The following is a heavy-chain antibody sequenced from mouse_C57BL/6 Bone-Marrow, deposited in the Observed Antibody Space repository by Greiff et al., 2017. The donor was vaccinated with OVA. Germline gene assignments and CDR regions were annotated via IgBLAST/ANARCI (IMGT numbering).Heavy chain of an antibody. J-gene: IGHJ4*01. CDR1: GYTFTSYW. CDR3: ARWDYGNYGYAMDD. Sequence: QVQLQQPGAELVKPGASVKLSCKASGYTFTSYWMHWVKQRPGQGLEWIGMIHPNSGSTNYNEKFKSKATLTVDKSSSTAYMQLSSLTSEDSAVYYCARWDYGNYGYAMDDWGQGTSVTVSS. V-gene: IGHV1-64*01. D-gene: IGHD2-1*01. CDR2: IHPNSGST.